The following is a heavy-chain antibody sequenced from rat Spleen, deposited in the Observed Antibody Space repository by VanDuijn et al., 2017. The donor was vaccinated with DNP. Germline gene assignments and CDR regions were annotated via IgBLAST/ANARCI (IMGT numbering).Heavy chain of an antibody. CDR3: ATAGSYFDY. CDR2: ISYEASST. J-gene: IGHJ2*01. Sequence: EVQLVESGGGPVQPGRSLKLSCAASGFTFSNYDMAWVRQAPKKGLEWVASISYEASSTYYRDSVKGRFTISRDNAKSTLYLQMDSLRSEDTATYYCATAGSYFDYWGQGVMVTVSS. V-gene: IGHV5-29*01. CDR1: GFTFSNYD. D-gene: IGHD5-1*01.